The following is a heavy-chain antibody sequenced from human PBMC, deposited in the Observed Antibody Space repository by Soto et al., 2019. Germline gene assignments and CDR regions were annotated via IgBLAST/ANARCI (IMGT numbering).Heavy chain of an antibody. J-gene: IGHJ2*01. Sequence: KGLEWVAVNSYDGSNKYYADSVKGRFTISRDNSKNTVYLHMNSLRAEDTAVFFFFQAEDGIRDVRSVSAFLLNRSSDL. CDR3: FQAEDGIRDVRSVSAFLLNRSSDL. V-gene: IGHV3-30-3*01. CDR2: NSYDGSNK. D-gene: IGHD3-10*02.